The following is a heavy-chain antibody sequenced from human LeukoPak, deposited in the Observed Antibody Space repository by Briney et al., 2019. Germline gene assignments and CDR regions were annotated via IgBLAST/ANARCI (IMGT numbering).Heavy chain of an antibody. V-gene: IGHV3-48*03. J-gene: IGHJ3*02. Sequence: PGGSLRLSCAASTFTFSSYEMNWVRQAPGKGLEWVSYISSSGSTIYYADSVKGRFTISRDNAKNSLYLQMNSLRAEDTAVYYCARRSVAFDIWGQGTMITVSS. CDR3: ARRSVAFDI. CDR1: TFTFSSYE. CDR2: ISSSGSTI.